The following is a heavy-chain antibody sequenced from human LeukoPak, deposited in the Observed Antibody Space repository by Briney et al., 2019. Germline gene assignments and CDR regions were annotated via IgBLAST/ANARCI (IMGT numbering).Heavy chain of an antibody. V-gene: IGHV4-30-2*01. J-gene: IGHJ1*01. CDR1: GGSISGGNYS. Sequence: SQTLSLTCAVSGGSISGGNYSWSWIRQPPGRGLEWIGYIYHSGSFYYNSSLESRVTISVDRSKNQFSLKLTSVTAADTAVYHCAGGFWSAEYLQRWGQGTLVTVSS. CDR3: AGGFWSAEYLQR. D-gene: IGHD2-8*02. CDR2: IYHSGSF.